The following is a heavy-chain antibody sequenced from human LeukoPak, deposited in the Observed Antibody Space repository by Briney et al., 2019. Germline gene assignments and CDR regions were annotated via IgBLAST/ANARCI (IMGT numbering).Heavy chain of an antibody. CDR1: GGTFSSYA. V-gene: IGHV1-69*01. Sequence: GSSVKVSCKASGGTFSSYAISWVRQAPGQGLEWMGVIIPIFGTANYAQKFQGRVTITADESTSTAYMELSSLRSEDTAVYYCARFPTLRDYYYYMDVWGKGTTVTVSS. CDR2: IIPIFGTA. CDR3: ARFPTLRDYYYYMDV. J-gene: IGHJ6*03. D-gene: IGHD3-16*01.